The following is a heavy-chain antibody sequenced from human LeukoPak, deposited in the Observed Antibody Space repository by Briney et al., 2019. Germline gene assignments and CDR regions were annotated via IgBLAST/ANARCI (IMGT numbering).Heavy chain of an antibody. CDR1: GGTFSSYA. J-gene: IGHJ6*03. CDR3: AREGVDTAMETYYYYYMDV. Sequence: ASVKVSCKASGGTFSSYAISWVRQAPGQGLEWMGGIIPIFGTANYAQKFQGRVTITADESTSTAYTELSSLRSEDTAVYYCAREGVDTAMETYYYYYMDVWGKGTTVTVSS. CDR2: IIPIFGTA. V-gene: IGHV1-69*13. D-gene: IGHD5-18*01.